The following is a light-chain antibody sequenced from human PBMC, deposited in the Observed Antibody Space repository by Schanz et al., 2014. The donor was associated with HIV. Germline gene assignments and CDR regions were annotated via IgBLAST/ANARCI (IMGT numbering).Light chain of an antibody. Sequence: EIVMTQSPGTLSVSPGERATLSCRASQTVSNNLAWYQQKPGQAPRLLIYGASTRAPGIPDRFSGSGSGTDFTLTISRLESEDFAVYYCQQYGNSPRTFGQGTKVEIK. V-gene: IGKV3-20*01. CDR2: GAS. CDR3: QQYGNSPRT. CDR1: QTVSNN. J-gene: IGKJ1*01.